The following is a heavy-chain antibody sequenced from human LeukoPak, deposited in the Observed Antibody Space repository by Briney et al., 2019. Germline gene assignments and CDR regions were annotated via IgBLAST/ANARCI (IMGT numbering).Heavy chain of an antibody. CDR3: AKAEGYSYGSFDY. J-gene: IGHJ4*02. D-gene: IGHD5-18*01. CDR2: IWYDGSNK. Sequence: GGSLRLSCAASGFIFSSNGMHWVRQAPGKGLEWVAVIWYDGSNKYYVDSVKGRFTISRDNSKNTLYLQMNSLRAEDTAVYYCAKAEGYSYGSFDYWGQGTLVTVSS. CDR1: GFIFSSNG. V-gene: IGHV3-33*06.